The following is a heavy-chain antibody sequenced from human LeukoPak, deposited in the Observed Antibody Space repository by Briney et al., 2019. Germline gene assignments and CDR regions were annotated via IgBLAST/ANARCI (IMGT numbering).Heavy chain of an antibody. Sequence: SVKVSCKASGGAFSSYAISWVRQAPGQGLEWMGRIIPILGIANYAQKFQGRVTITADKSTSTAYMELSSLRSEDTAVYYCATTPSTDCSSTSCYGFDYWGQGTLVTVSS. V-gene: IGHV1-69*04. CDR1: GGAFSSYA. D-gene: IGHD2-2*01. J-gene: IGHJ4*02. CDR2: IIPILGIA. CDR3: ATTPSTDCSSTSCYGFDY.